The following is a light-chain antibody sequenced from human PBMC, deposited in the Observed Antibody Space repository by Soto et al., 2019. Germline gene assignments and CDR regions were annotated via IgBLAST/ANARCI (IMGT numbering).Light chain of an antibody. J-gene: IGKJ4*01. CDR1: QDINNW. CDR3: LQANSFQLT. CDR2: AAS. V-gene: IGKV1-12*01. Sequence: DIQMTQSPSSVSASVGDRVTISCRASQDINNWLAWYQQKPGKAPKLLIYAASTLQSGVPSRFSGSGSGTDFTLTISSLQLEDFATYSCLQANSFQLTFGGGTRVEIK.